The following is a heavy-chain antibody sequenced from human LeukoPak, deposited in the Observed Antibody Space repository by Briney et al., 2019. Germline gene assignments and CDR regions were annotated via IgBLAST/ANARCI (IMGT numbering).Heavy chain of an antibody. V-gene: IGHV4-31*03. CDR2: IYYSGST. CDR3: ASSVWGHFDY. Sequence: SQTLFLTCTVSGGSISSGGYYWSWIRQHPGKGLEWIGYIYYSGSTYYNPSLKSRVTISVDASKNQFSLKLSSVTAAGTAVYYCASSVWGHFDYWGQGTLVTVSS. J-gene: IGHJ4*02. CDR1: GGSISSGGYY. D-gene: IGHD3-16*01.